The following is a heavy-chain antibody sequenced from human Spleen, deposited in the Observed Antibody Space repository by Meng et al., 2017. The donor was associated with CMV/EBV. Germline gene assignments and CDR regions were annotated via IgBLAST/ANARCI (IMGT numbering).Heavy chain of an antibody. Sequence: QLQLQESGPGLVKPSETLSLTWTVPGGSISSSSYYWGWIRQPPGKGLEWIGSIYYSGSTYYNPSLKSRVTISVDTSKNQFSLKLSSVTAADTAVYYCASCERGQQLVTPFDPWGQGTLVTVSS. CDR2: IYYSGST. CDR3: ASCERGQQLVTPFDP. J-gene: IGHJ5*02. V-gene: IGHV4-39*07. CDR1: GGSISSSSYY. D-gene: IGHD6-13*01.